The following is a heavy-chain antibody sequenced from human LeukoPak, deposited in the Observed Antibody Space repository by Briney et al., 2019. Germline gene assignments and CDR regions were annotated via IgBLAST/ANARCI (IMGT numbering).Heavy chain of an antibody. CDR2: ISYDGSNK. V-gene: IGHV3-30-3*01. D-gene: IGHD3-22*01. Sequence: GGSLRLSCAASGFTFSSYAMHWVRQAPGKGLEWVAVISYDGSNKYYADSVKGRFTISRDNSKNTLYLQMNSLRAEDTAVYYCARDGDYYDSSGYQYYFDYWGQGTLVTVSS. J-gene: IGHJ4*02. CDR3: ARDGDYYDSSGYQYYFDY. CDR1: GFTFSSYA.